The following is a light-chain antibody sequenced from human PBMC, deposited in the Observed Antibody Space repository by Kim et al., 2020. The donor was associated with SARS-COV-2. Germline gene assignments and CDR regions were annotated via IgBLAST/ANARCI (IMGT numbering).Light chain of an antibody. CDR1: QSIARSY. CDR3: QQYGSSPLT. V-gene: IGKV3-20*01. CDR2: VAS. J-gene: IGKJ4*01. Sequence: EIVLTQSPGTLSLSPGERATLSCRASQSIARSYLAWYQQKPGQAPRLLIYVASSRATGIPDRFSGSGSGTDFTLTISRLEPEDFAVYYCQQYGSSPLTFGGGTKLEI.